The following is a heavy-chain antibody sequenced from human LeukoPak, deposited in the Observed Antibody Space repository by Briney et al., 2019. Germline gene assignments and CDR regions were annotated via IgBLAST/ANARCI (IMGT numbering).Heavy chain of an antibody. J-gene: IGHJ4*02. V-gene: IGHV4-59*08. Sequence: KPSETLSLTCAVYGGSFSGYYWSWIRQPPGKGLEWIGYIYYSGSTNYNPSLKSRVTISVDTSKNQFSLKLSSVTAADTAVYYCASGTTVEIEFDYWGQGTLVTVSS. CDR2: IYYSGST. CDR3: ASGTTVEIEFDY. CDR1: GGSFSGYY. D-gene: IGHD4-4*01.